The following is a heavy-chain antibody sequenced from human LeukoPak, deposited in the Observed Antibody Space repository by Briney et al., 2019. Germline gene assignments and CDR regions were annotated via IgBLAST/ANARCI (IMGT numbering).Heavy chain of an antibody. V-gene: IGHV7-4-1*02. J-gene: IGHJ4*02. CDR2: INTKTGNP. D-gene: IGHD6-6*01. Sequence: GASVKVSCKASGYTFTTYDMNWVRQAPGQGLEWMGWINTKTGNPTYVQGFTGRFVFSVDTSVSTAYLQISSLKTEDTAVYYCARGGSSSSVDYWGQGSLVTVSS. CDR3: ARGGSSSSVDY. CDR1: GYTFTTYD.